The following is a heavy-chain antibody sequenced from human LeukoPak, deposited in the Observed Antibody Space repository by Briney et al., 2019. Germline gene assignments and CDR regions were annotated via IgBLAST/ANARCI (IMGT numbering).Heavy chain of an antibody. J-gene: IGHJ4*02. V-gene: IGHV3-30-3*01. Sequence: GGSLRLSCAASGFTFSSYAMHWVRQAPGKGLEWVAVISYDGSNKYYADSVKGRFTISRDNSKNTLYLQMNSLRAEDTAVYYCARNFRGRYYDSSGSFGYWGQGTLVTVSS. D-gene: IGHD3-22*01. CDR3: ARNFRGRYYDSSGSFGY. CDR2: ISYDGSNK. CDR1: GFTFSSYA.